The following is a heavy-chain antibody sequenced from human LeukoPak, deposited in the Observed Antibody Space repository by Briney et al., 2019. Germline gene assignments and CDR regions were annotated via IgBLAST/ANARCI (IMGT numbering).Heavy chain of an antibody. CDR2: ISWNSGSI. D-gene: IGHD4-17*01. CDR3: AKESTVTTNLYYYYYMDV. J-gene: IGHJ6*03. Sequence: GGSLRLSCAASGFTFDDYAMHWVRQAPGKGLEWASGISWNSGSIGYADSVKGRFTISRDNAKNSLYLQMNSLRAEDTALYYCAKESTVTTNLYYYYYMDVWGKGTTVTVSS. V-gene: IGHV3-9*01. CDR1: GFTFDDYA.